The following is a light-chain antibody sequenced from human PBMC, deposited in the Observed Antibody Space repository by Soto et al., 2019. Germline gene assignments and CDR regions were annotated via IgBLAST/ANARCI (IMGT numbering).Light chain of an antibody. J-gene: IGKJ2*01. V-gene: IGKV3-20*01. CDR3: QRYGNSPGFT. CDR1: QRVLSNY. CDR2: GAS. Sequence: EIVLTQSPGNLSLSPGDTVTLSCRASQRVLSNYLAWYQQKPGQAPRLLMHGASIRAAGVPDGFSGSGFGTDFTLTIRTLEPEDFAVYFCQRYGNSPGFTFGQGTKLEI.